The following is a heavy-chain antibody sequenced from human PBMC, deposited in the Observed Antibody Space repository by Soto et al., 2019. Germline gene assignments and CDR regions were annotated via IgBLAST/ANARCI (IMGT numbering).Heavy chain of an antibody. J-gene: IGHJ4*02. Sequence: QVQLVESGGGVVQPGRSLRLSCAASGFTFSSYAMHWVRQAPGKGLEWVAVISYDGSNKYYADSVKGRFTISRDNYKNTLYLQMNSLRAEDTAVYYCARGYYWHDYWGQGTLVTVSS. CDR3: ARGYYWHDY. V-gene: IGHV3-30-3*01. D-gene: IGHD1-20*01. CDR1: GFTFSSYA. CDR2: ISYDGSNK.